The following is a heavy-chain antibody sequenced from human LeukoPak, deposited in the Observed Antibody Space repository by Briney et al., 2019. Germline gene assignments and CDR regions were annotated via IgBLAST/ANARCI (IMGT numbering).Heavy chain of an antibody. V-gene: IGHV4-34*01. J-gene: IGHJ6*03. D-gene: IGHD3-3*01. Sequence: PSETLSLTCTVYGGSFSFYYWRWIRQPPGKGLEWIGEINHSGSTNYNPSLKSRVTISVDTSKNQFSLKLSSVTAADTAAYYCARERGYYDFWGTYYDRYDYIYLWGKGTTVTVSS. CDR1: GGSFSFYY. CDR2: INHSGST. CDR3: ARERGYYDFWGTYYDRYDYIYL.